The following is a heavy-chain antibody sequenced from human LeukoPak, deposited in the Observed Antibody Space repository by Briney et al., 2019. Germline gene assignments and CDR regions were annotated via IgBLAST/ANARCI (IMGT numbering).Heavy chain of an antibody. J-gene: IGHJ4*02. CDR2: ISYDGSNK. CDR3: ARRYDGFDY. D-gene: IGHD3-3*01. Sequence: PGGSLRLSCAASGFTFSSYAVHWVRQAPGRGLEWVAVISYDGSNKYYAGSVKGRFSISRDNSKNTLYLQMNSLRAEDTAVYYCARRYDGFDYWGQGTLVTVSS. CDR1: GFTFSSYA. V-gene: IGHV3-30-3*01.